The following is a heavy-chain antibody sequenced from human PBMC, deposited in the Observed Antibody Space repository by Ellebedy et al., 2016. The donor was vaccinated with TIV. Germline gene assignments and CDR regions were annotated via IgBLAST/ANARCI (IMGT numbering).Heavy chain of an antibody. J-gene: IGHJ5*02. CDR1: GFTFSSYA. CDR3: VRDWVPTEDIYPGGWFDP. V-gene: IGHV3-23*01. Sequence: GESLKISXAASGFTFSSYAMSWVRQAPGKGLEWVSAISGSGGSTYYADSVKGRFTVSRDKSGNTLWLQMNFLRVEDTAVYYCVRDWVPTEDIYPGGWFDPWGQGTLVTVSS. CDR2: ISGSGGST. D-gene: IGHD2-15*01.